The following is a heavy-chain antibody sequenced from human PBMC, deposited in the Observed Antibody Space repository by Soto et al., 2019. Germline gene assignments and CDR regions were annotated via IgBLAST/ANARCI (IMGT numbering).Heavy chain of an antibody. CDR2: IYYSGST. Sequence: PSETQSLTSPVSGGSISGYYWGWIRQPPGKGLEWIGTIYYSGSTYYNPSLKSRVTISVDTSKNQFSLKLSSVTAADTAVYYCARQFSVYGDYGRYFDFWGQGTLVTVS. D-gene: IGHD4-17*01. J-gene: IGHJ4*02. V-gene: IGHV4-39*01. CDR1: GGSISGYY. CDR3: ARQFSVYGDYGRYFDF.